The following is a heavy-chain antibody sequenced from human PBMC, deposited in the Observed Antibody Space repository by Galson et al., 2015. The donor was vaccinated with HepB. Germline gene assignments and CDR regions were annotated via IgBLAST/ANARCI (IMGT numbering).Heavy chain of an antibody. Sequence: SVKVSCKASGGTFGSYAISWVRQAPGQGLEWMGRIIPILGIANYAQKFQGRVTITADKSTSTAYMELNSLRSEDTAVYYRATSWRSYDSSGYYYFVWGQGTLVTVSS. J-gene: IGHJ4*02. D-gene: IGHD3-22*01. CDR1: GGTFGSYA. V-gene: IGHV1-69*04. CDR3: ATSWRSYDSSGYYYFV. CDR2: IIPILGIA.